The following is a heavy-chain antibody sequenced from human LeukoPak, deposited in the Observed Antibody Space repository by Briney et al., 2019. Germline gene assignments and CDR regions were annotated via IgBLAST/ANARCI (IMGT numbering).Heavy chain of an antibody. Sequence: QTGESLKISCAASGFTFSSYAMSWVRQAPGKGLEWVSAISGSGGSTYFADSVKGRFTISRDNSKNTLYLQMNSLRAEDTAVYYCAKDRQTVTTVVDYWGQGTLVTVSS. J-gene: IGHJ4*02. CDR2: ISGSGGST. CDR1: GFTFSSYA. CDR3: AKDRQTVTTVVDY. V-gene: IGHV3-23*01. D-gene: IGHD4-17*01.